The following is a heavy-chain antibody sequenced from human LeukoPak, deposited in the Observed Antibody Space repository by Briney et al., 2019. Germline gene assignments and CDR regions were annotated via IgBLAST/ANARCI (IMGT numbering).Heavy chain of an antibody. J-gene: IGHJ3*02. CDR1: GCTFSSYA. CDR2: IIPIFGTA. D-gene: IGHD3-22*01. CDR3: ASEGDSSGYGAFDI. Sequence: ASVKVSFKASGCTFSSYAISWVRQAPGQGREWMGGIIPIFGTANSAQKFQGRVTITADESTSTAYMELSSLRSEDTAVYYCASEGDSSGYGAFDIWGQGTMVTVSS. V-gene: IGHV1-69*13.